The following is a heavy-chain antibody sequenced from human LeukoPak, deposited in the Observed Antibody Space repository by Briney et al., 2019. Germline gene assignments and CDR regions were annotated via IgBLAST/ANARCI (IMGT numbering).Heavy chain of an antibody. Sequence: PGGSLRLSCAPSGFSFGDLAMHWVRQAPGKGLEWVALISYDGGNIYYADSVRGRFTISRDNPKNMLFLHMNSLRPEDTAVYYCARDPPFRSGWSQNLFDHWGQGTLVTVSS. CDR3: ARDPPFRSGWSQNLFDH. CDR1: GFSFGDLA. V-gene: IGHV3-30*04. D-gene: IGHD6-19*01. J-gene: IGHJ4*02. CDR2: ISYDGGNI.